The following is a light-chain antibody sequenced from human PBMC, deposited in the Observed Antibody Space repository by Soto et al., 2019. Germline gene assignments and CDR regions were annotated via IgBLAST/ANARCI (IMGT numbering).Light chain of an antibody. V-gene: IGKV3-15*01. J-gene: IGKJ1*01. CDR3: QQYNNWPQT. Sequence: TMRTQSPATLSVSLGERATLSCRASQSLRSSLAWYQQKPGQAPRLLIYDASTRATGIPARFSGSGSGTDFTLTISGLQSEDFAVYYCQQYNNWPQTFGQGTKVDI. CDR2: DAS. CDR1: QSLRSS.